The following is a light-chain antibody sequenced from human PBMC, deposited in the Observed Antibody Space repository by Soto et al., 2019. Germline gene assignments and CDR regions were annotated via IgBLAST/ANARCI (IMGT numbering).Light chain of an antibody. CDR2: RTD. CDR3: AAWDNSLRWV. V-gene: IGLV1-47*01. J-gene: IGLJ3*02. Sequence: QSVLTQPPSVSGPPGQGAPIPCPGGSPKVGSNFVYWYQQFPGTAPKLLIYRTDQRPSGVPDRFSASKPGTSASLAISGLRSDDEADYYCAAWDNSLRWVFGGGTKLTVL. CDR1: SPKVGSNF.